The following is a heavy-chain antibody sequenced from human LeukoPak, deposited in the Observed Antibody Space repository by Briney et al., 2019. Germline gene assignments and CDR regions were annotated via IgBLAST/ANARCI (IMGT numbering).Heavy chain of an antibody. CDR3: ARFIAAALDY. V-gene: IGHV1-69*05. J-gene: IGHJ4*02. CDR2: TISIPDTA. D-gene: IGHD6-13*01. Sequence: SVKVSCKASGGTLSSHGINWVRQAPGQGLEWMGGTISIPDTANYAQKFQGSVTITTDGSTSTAYMELRSLRSDDTAVYYCARFIAAALDYWGQGTLVTVSS. CDR1: GGTLSSHG.